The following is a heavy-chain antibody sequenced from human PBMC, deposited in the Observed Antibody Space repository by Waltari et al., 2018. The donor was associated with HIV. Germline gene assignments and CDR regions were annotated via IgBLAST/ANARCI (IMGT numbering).Heavy chain of an antibody. V-gene: IGHV5-51*01. Sequence: EVQLVQSGAEVKKSGESLKISCKGSRYIFSSYWIGWVRRFPGKGLEWMGIIYPGDSDTRYSPSFQGHVTMSADRSISTAYLQWSSLKASDTAMYYCARVGGELLPTGDGFDIWGQGTMVTVSA. CDR2: IYPGDSDT. D-gene: IGHD1-26*01. CDR3: ARVGGELLPTGDGFDI. J-gene: IGHJ3*02. CDR1: RYIFSSYW.